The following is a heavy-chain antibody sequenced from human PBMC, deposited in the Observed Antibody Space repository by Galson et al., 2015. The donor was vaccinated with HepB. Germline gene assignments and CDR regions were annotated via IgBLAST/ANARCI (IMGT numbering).Heavy chain of an antibody. CDR1: GFSFSTYN. V-gene: IGHV3-48*02. CDR3: AREYDVWSWNSLDY. D-gene: IGHD3-3*01. Sequence: SLRLSCAASGFSFSTYNMNWVRQAPGKGLEWISYISGTSNTKKYAASVKGRFTISRDNAKNSLYLQMNSLRDEDTAVYYCAREYDVWSWNSLDYWGQGNLVTVSS. J-gene: IGHJ4*02. CDR2: ISGTSNTK.